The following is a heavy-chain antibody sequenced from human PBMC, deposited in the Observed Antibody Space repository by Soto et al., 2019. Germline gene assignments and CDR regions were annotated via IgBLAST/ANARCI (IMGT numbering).Heavy chain of an antibody. J-gene: IGHJ5*02. V-gene: IGHV3-11*01. CDR1: GFTFRDYY. D-gene: IGHD1-1*01. CDR3: ARAVNWNEFDP. Sequence: ESGGGLVKPGGSLRLSCAASGFTFRDYYMSWIRQAPGKGLEWVSYIHSSGSTVYYADSVKGRFTISRDNAKNSLYLQMNSLRAEDTAVYYCARAVNWNEFDPSGQGWLVTVSS. CDR2: IHSSGSTV.